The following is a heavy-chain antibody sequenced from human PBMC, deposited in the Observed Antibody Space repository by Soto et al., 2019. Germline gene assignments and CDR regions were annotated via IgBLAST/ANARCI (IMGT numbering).Heavy chain of an antibody. Sequence: SLRLSCAASGFTFSSYGMHWVRQAPGKGLEWVAVIWYDGSNKYYADSVKGRFTISRDNSKNTLYLQMNSLRAEDTAVYYCARDPVTYSSSWYYFDYWGQGTLVTVSS. CDR3: ARDPVTYSSSWYYFDY. D-gene: IGHD6-13*01. V-gene: IGHV3-33*01. CDR2: IWYDGSNK. CDR1: GFTFSSYG. J-gene: IGHJ4*02.